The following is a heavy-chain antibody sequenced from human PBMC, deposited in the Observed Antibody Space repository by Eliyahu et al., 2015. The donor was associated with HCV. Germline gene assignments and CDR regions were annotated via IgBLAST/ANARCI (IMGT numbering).Heavy chain of an antibody. Sequence: QVHLVQSGAEVKKPGASVKVSCKASGYTFTDSYIHWVRQAPGHGPEWLGWINPNSGGTNYARKFQGRVTMSRDTSISTAYMELSRLRSDDTAVYYCASSGWSFGVWYDPWGQGTLVTVSS. CDR1: GYTFTDSY. CDR3: ASSGWSFGVWYDP. V-gene: IGHV1-2*02. D-gene: IGHD6-19*01. J-gene: IGHJ5*02. CDR2: INPNSGGT.